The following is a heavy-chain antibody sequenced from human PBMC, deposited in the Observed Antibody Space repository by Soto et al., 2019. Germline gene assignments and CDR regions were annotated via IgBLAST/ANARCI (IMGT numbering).Heavy chain of an antibody. CDR1: GGSISSSNW. Sequence: SETLSLTCAVSGGSISSSNWWNWVRQPPGKGLEWIGEIYHSGSTNYNPSLKSRVTISVDKSKNQFSLKLSSVTAADTAVYYCARKGEWLNLGFDPWGQGTLVTVSS. V-gene: IGHV4-4*02. CDR3: ARKGEWLNLGFDP. D-gene: IGHD3-3*01. J-gene: IGHJ5*02. CDR2: IYHSGST.